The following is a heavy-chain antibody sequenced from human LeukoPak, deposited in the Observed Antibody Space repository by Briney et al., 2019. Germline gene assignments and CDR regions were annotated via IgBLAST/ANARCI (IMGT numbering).Heavy chain of an antibody. CDR2: INPNSGGT. J-gene: IGHJ4*02. CDR1: GYTFTAYY. D-gene: IGHD3-22*01. V-gene: IGHV1-2*02. CDR3: ARTYYYDSSGYYFDY. Sequence: ASVEVSCKASGYTFTAYYIHWVRQAPGQGLEWMGWINPNSGGTKYAQKFQGRVTTTRDTSISTAYMELRRLRSDDTAVYYCARTYYYDSSGYYFDYWGQGTLVTV.